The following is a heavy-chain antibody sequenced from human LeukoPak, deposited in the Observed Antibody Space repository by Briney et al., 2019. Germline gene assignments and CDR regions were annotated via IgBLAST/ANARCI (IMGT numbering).Heavy chain of an antibody. D-gene: IGHD6-19*01. J-gene: IGHJ4*02. CDR2: IYHNGST. Sequence: SETLSLTCAVSGYSISSGYYWGWIRQPPGKGLEWIGSIYHNGSTYYNPSLKSRVTISVDTSKNQFSLKLSSVTAADTAVYYCAHSSGWYRMYYFDYWGQGTLVTVSS. V-gene: IGHV4-38-2*01. CDR3: AHSSGWYRMYYFDY. CDR1: GYSISSGYY.